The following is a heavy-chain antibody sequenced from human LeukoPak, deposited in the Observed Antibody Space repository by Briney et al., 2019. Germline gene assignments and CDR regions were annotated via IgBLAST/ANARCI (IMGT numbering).Heavy chain of an antibody. J-gene: IGHJ5*02. D-gene: IGHD3-3*01. CDR3: ARVQVSNYDFWSGYYNRGFDP. CDR1: GFTFSSYS. CDR2: ISSSSSYI. V-gene: IGHV3-21*01. Sequence: PGGSLRLSCVASGFTFSSYSMNWVRQAPGKGLEWVSSISSSSSYIYYADSVKGRFTISRDNAKNSLYLQINSLRAEDTAVYYCARVQVSNYDFWSGYYNRGFDPWGQGTLVTVSS.